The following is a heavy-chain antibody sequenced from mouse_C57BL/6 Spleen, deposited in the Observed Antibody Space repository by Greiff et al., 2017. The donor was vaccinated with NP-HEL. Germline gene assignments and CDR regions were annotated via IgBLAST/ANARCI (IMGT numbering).Heavy chain of an antibody. D-gene: IGHD2-3*01. CDR2: INPNNGGT. J-gene: IGHJ4*01. CDR3: ARNHNDGAYAMDY. Sequence: EVQLQQSGPELVKPGASVKIPCKASGYTFTDYNMDWVKQSHGKSLEWIGDINPNNGGTIYNQKFKGKATLTVDKSSSTAYMELRSLTSEDTAVYYCARNHNDGAYAMDYWGQGTSVTVSS. V-gene: IGHV1-18*01. CDR1: GYTFTDYN.